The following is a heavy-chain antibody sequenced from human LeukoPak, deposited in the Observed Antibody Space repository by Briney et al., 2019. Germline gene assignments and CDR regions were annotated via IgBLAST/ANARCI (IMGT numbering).Heavy chain of an antibody. CDR1: GFTFSNAW. V-gene: IGHV3-15*01. CDR2: IKSKNDGGTT. CDR3: AKLGGRYSGWFDP. D-gene: IGHD5-12*01. Sequence: GGSLRLSCAASGFTFSNAWRSWVRQAPGKGLEWVGRIKSKNDGGTTDYAAPVKGILNISREDSKNTLYLQMNSLKAEDTAVYYCAKLGGRYSGWFDPWGQRTLVIVSS. J-gene: IGHJ5*02.